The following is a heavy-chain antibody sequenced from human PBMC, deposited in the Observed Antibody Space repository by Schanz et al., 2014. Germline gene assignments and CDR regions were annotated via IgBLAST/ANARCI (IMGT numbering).Heavy chain of an antibody. J-gene: IGHJ5*02. D-gene: IGHD3-10*01. Sequence: EVQLVESGGVVAQPGGSLRLSCVASGFTFSNAWMNWVRQGPGNRLEWVGRIKSRSDGGTTDYAAPVKGRFIISRDDSRNTLYLQMSGLKTEDTAVYYCSTTPNFYASGTYSWFDPWGQGTRVTVSS. CDR3: STTPNFYASGTYSWFDP. V-gene: IGHV3-15*01. CDR2: IKSRSDGGTT. CDR1: GFTFSNAW.